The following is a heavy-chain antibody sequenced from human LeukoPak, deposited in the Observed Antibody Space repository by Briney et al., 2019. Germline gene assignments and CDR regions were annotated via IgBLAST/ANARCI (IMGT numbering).Heavy chain of an antibody. J-gene: IGHJ4*02. CDR1: GFTFSTYW. D-gene: IGHD3-10*01. CDR3: ARARVPGELNY. CDR2: IKGDGTIT. Sequence: GGSLRLSCAASGFTFSTYWMHWVRQAPGKGLVWVSRIKGDGTITTYADSVRGRFTISRDNAKNSLYLQMNSLRAEDTAVYYCARARVPGELNYWGQGTLVTVSS. V-gene: IGHV3-74*03.